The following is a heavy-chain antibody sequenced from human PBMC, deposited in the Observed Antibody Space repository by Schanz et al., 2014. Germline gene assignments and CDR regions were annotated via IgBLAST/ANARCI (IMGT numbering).Heavy chain of an antibody. D-gene: IGHD6-19*01. J-gene: IGHJ4*02. CDR2: IKSKTDGGTT. CDR1: GFTFSDAW. Sequence: EVQLVESGGGLVQPGRSLRLSCVASGFTFSDAWMTWVRQAPGKGLEWVGRIKSKTDGGTTDYAAPVKGRFTISRDDSKNTLFLQMNSLKTEDTAVYYCTTYCDGGCAIDNWGQGALVTVSS. V-gene: IGHV3-15*01. CDR3: TTYCDGGCAIDN.